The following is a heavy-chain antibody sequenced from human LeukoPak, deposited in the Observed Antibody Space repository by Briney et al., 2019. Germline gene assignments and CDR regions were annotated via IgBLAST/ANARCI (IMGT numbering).Heavy chain of an antibody. D-gene: IGHD2-21*01. Sequence: ASVKVSCKASGGTFSSYAINWVRQATGQGLEWMGWMNPNSGNTGYAQKFQGGVTMTRNTSISTAYMELSSLRSEDTAVYYCARAGGPRDPLVDYWGQGTLVTVSS. CDR3: ARAGGPRDPLVDY. J-gene: IGHJ4*02. V-gene: IGHV1-8*02. CDR2: MNPNSGNT. CDR1: GGTFSSYA.